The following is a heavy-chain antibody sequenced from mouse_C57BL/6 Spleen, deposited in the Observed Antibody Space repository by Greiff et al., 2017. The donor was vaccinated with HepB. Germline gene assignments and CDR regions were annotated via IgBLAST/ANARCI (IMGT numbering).Heavy chain of an antibody. D-gene: IGHD1-1*01. V-gene: IGHV1-81*01. CDR1: GYTFTSYG. CDR2: IYPRSGNT. CDR3: ARSSLAVVAPYYYAMDY. Sequence: QVTLKESGAELARPGASVKLSCKASGYTFTSYGISWVKQRTGQGLEWIGEIYPRSGNTYYNEKFKGKATLTADKSSSTAYMELRSLTSEDSAVYFCARSSLAVVAPYYYAMDYWGQGTSVTVSS. J-gene: IGHJ4*01.